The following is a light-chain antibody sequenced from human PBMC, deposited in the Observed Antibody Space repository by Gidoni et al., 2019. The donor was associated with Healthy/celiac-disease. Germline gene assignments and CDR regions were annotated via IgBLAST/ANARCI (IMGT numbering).Light chain of an antibody. CDR3: QQSYSTPGT. V-gene: IGKV1-39*01. Sequence: DIQMPLSPSSLSASVGDRVPITCRASQSISSYLNWYQQKPGKAPKLLIDAAASLQSGVPSRFSGSGSGTEFNLTISSLQPEDVATYYCQQSYSTPGTFGQGTKVEIK. CDR1: QSISSY. J-gene: IGKJ1*01. CDR2: AAA.